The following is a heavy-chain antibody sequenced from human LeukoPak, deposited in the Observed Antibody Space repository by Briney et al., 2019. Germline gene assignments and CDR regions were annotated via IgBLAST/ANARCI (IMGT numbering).Heavy chain of an antibody. Sequence: ASVKVSCKASGYTFSTSGISWVRQAPGQGLEWMGWISSYNGNTNYAQKLQGRVTMTTETSTSTVYTELRSLRSDDTAIYYCARDRGYSVYDRSDYWGQGTLVTVSS. CDR2: ISSYNGNT. CDR3: ARDRGYSVYDRSDY. D-gene: IGHD5/OR15-5a*01. CDR1: GYTFSTSG. J-gene: IGHJ4*02. V-gene: IGHV1-18*01.